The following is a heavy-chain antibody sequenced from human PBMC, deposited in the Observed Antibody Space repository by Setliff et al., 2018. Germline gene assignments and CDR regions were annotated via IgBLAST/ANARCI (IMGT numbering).Heavy chain of an antibody. CDR2: VDPEDGET. J-gene: IGHJ4*02. CDR3: ASMSGLRYGYFF. Sequence: ASVKVSCKASGYTFTGYYMHWVRQAPGKGLEWMGRVDPEDGETLYAEKFQGRVTIVADTSINTAYMELSSLGSDDTAVYYCASMSGLRYGYFFWGQGTLVTVSS. D-gene: IGHD5-18*01. V-gene: IGHV1-69-2*01. CDR1: GYTFTGYY.